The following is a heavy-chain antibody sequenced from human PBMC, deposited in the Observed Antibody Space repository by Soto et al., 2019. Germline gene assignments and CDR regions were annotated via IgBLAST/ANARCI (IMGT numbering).Heavy chain of an antibody. CDR2: ISYDGSNK. Sequence: QVQLVESGGGVVQPGRSLRLSCAASGFTFSSYGMHWVRQAPGKGLEWVAVISYDGSNKYYADSVKGRFTISRDSSKNTLYLQMNSLRAEDTAVYYCAKDIGVAAAGTSDYYYGMDVWGQGTTVTVSS. CDR1: GFTFSSYG. J-gene: IGHJ6*02. V-gene: IGHV3-30*18. CDR3: AKDIGVAAAGTSDYYYGMDV. D-gene: IGHD6-13*01.